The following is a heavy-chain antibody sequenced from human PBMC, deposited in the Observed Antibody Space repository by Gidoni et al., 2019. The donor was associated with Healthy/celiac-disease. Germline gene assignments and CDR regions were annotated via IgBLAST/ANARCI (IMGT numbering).Heavy chain of an antibody. V-gene: IGHV3-21*01. CDR1: GFTFSSYS. J-gene: IGHJ4*02. CDR2: ISSSSSYI. Sequence: AASGFTFSSYSMNWVRQAPGKGLEWVSSISSSSSYIYYADSVKGRFTISRDNAKNSLYLQMNSLRAEDTAVYYCARDRYSGSYLDYWGQGTLVTVSS. CDR3: ARDRYSGSYLDY. D-gene: IGHD1-26*01.